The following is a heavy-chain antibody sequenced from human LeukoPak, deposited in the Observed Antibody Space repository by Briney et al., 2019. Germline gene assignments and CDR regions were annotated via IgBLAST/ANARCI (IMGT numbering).Heavy chain of an antibody. J-gene: IGHJ3*02. Sequence: SETLSLTCAVYGVSFSGYYWSWIRQPPGKGLEWIGKINHSGSTNYNPSLKSRVTISVDTSKNQFSPKLTSVTAADTAVYYCARQRKASSAFDIWGQGTMVTVSS. CDR3: ARQRKASSAFDI. CDR1: GVSFSGYY. V-gene: IGHV4-34*01. D-gene: IGHD6-13*01. CDR2: INHSGST.